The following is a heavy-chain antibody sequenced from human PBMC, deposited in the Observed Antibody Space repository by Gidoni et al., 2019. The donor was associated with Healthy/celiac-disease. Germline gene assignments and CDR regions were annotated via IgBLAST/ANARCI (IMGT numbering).Heavy chain of an antibody. CDR3: ARGVRDSGSYYFDY. Sequence: QVQLQESGPGLVKPSETLSLTCTVSGASISSYYWSWIRQPAGKGLEWIGRIYTSGSTNYNPALKSRVTMSVDTSKNQFSLKLSSVTAADTAVYYCARGVRDSGSYYFDYWGQGTLVTVSS. D-gene: IGHD1-26*01. CDR1: GASISSYY. CDR2: IYTSGST. J-gene: IGHJ4*02. V-gene: IGHV4-4*07.